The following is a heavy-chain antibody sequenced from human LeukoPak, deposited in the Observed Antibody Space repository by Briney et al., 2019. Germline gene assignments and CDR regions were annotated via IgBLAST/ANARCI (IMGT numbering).Heavy chain of an antibody. CDR2: ISSSGTTI. CDR1: GFTFSDYY. Sequence: PGGSLRLSCAASGFTFSDYYMTWIRQAPGKGLEWVSYISSSGTTIYYADSVKGRFTISRDNAKNSLYLQMSSLRAEDTAVYYCARVAQLWFGNDYWGQGTPVTVSS. CDR3: ARVAQLWFGNDY. V-gene: IGHV3-11*04. J-gene: IGHJ4*02. D-gene: IGHD5-18*01.